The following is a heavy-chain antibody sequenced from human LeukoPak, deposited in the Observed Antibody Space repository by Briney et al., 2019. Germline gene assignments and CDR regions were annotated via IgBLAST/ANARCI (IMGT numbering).Heavy chain of an antibody. CDR2: IGSDNNP. CDR3: ARDLPYYVAMDV. CDR1: GFTFSRFW. D-gene: IGHD3-10*02. J-gene: IGHJ6*02. V-gene: IGHV3-23*01. Sequence: GGSLRLSCAASGFTFSRFWINWGRRAPGKGLHWVSSIGSDNNPHYSESVTGRFAISRENSKSMLFLQLHSLRAEDTALYYCARDLPYYVAMDVWGEGPTVTV.